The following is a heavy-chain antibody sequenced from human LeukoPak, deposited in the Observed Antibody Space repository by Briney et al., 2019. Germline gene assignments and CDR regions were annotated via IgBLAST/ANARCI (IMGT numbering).Heavy chain of an antibody. V-gene: IGHV1-46*01. Sequence: ASVKVSCTASGYTFTSYYMHWVRQAPGQGLEWMGIINPSGGSTSYAQKFQGRVTMTRDTSTSTVYMELSSLRSEDTAVYYCARVSNYYDSSGYHCFDYWGQGTLVTVSS. CDR2: INPSGGST. CDR3: ARVSNYYDSSGYHCFDY. D-gene: IGHD3-22*01. CDR1: GYTFTSYY. J-gene: IGHJ4*02.